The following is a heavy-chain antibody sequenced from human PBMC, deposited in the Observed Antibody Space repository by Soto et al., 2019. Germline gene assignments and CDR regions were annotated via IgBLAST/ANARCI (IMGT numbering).Heavy chain of an antibody. CDR2: IFYSGVT. CDR3: ARVGSSGWSPDY. D-gene: IGHD6-19*01. CDR1: GGSISGYY. Sequence: SETLSLTCTVSGGSISGYYWTWIRQPPGKGLEWIGYIFYSGVTNYNPSLKSRVTLSIDTSKNQFSLKLRSVTAADTAVYYCARVGSSGWSPDYWG. J-gene: IGHJ4*01. V-gene: IGHV4-59*01.